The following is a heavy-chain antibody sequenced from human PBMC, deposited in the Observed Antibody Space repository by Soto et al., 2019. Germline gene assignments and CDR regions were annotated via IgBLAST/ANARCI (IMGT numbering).Heavy chain of an antibody. Sequence: QVQLVESGGGVVQPGRSLRLSCAASGFTFSSYGMHWVRQAPGKGLEWVAVISYDGSNKYYADSVKGRFTISRDNYKNTLYLQMNSLRAEDTAVYYCAKDYYGSGRTPFDYWGQGTLVTVSS. CDR2: ISYDGSNK. CDR1: GFTFSSYG. CDR3: AKDYYGSGRTPFDY. J-gene: IGHJ4*02. V-gene: IGHV3-30*18. D-gene: IGHD3-10*01.